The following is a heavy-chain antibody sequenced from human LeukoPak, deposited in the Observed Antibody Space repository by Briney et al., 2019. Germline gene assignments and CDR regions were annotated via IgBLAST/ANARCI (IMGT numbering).Heavy chain of an antibody. CDR3: ARLRTGFWSGYPQYNWFDP. CDR1: GGSISSSSYY. D-gene: IGHD3-3*01. V-gene: IGHV4-39*01. CDR2: IYYSGST. J-gene: IGHJ5*02. Sequence: SETLSLTCTVSGGSISSSSYYWGWIRQPPGKGLEWTGSIYYSGSTYYNPSLKSRVTISVDTSKNQFSLKLSSVTAADTAVYYCARLRTGFWSGYPQYNWFDPWGQGTLVTVSS.